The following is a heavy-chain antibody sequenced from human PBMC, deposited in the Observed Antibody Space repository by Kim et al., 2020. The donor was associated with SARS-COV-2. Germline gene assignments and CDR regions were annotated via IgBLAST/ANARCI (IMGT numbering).Heavy chain of an antibody. D-gene: IGHD4-17*01. J-gene: IGHJ5*02. CDR2: ISGSGGST. Sequence: GGSLRLSCAASGFTFSSYAMSWVRQAPGKGLEWVSAISGSGGSTYYADSVKGRFTISRDNSKNTLYLQMNSLRAEDTAVYYCLDYGDYIGWFDPWGQGTLVTVSS. CDR1: GFTFSSYA. CDR3: LDYGDYIGWFDP. V-gene: IGHV3-23*01.